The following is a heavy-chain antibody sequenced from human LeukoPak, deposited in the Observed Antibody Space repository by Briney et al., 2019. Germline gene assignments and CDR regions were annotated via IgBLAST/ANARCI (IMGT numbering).Heavy chain of an antibody. J-gene: IGHJ6*01. CDR2: IWYDGDNK. V-gene: IGHV3-33*01. D-gene: IGHD6-13*01. Sequence: PGGSLRLSCAASGFTFSSYGMHWVRQAPGKGLEWVAVIWYDGDNKYYADSVKGRFTISRDNSKNTLYLQMNSLRAEDTAVYYCARDGIAAAGEYYCYGMDVCGQGTTVTVSS. CDR1: GFTFSSYG. CDR3: ARDGIAAAGEYYCYGMDV.